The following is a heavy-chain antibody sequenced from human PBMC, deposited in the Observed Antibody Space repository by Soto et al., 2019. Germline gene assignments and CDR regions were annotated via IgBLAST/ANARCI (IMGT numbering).Heavy chain of an antibody. J-gene: IGHJ4*02. CDR3: ARGFGSSWYYCYY. D-gene: IGHD6-13*01. CDR1: GGSISSYY. Sequence: SETLSLTCTVSGGSISSYYWTWIRQPAGKGLEWIGRIYTSGGTNFNPSLKSRVTMSVDTSKNQFSLKLRSVTAADTAVYYCARGFGSSWYYCYYWGQGTPATGSS. V-gene: IGHV4-4*07. CDR2: IYTSGGT.